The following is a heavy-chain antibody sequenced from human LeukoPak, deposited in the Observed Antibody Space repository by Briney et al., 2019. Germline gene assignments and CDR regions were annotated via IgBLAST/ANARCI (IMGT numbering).Heavy chain of an antibody. J-gene: IGHJ4*02. D-gene: IGHD5-24*01. CDR3: AREGVEMATPVLDY. Sequence: PGGSLRLSCAASGFTFSIYALSWVRQAPGKGLEWVSYISSSGSTIYCADSVKGRFTISRDNAKNSLYLQMNSLRAEDTAVYYCAREGVEMATPVLDYWGQRTLVTVSS. CDR2: ISSSGSTI. CDR1: GFTFSIYA. V-gene: IGHV3-11*01.